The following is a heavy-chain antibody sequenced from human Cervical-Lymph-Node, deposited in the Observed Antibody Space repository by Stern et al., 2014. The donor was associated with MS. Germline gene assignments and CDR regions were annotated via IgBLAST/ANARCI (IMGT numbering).Heavy chain of an antibody. V-gene: IGHV3-48*01. J-gene: IGHJ5*01. Sequence: EDQLVESGGGLVQPGGSLRLSCAASGFPLSIYSMNWVRQAPGKGLEWVSYISTISTIYYADSVKGRFTISRDNAKNSLYLQMNSLRAGDTAVDFCARDDWVERLDSWGQGTLVTVSS. D-gene: IGHD1-1*01. CDR3: ARDDWVERLDS. CDR2: ISTISTI. CDR1: GFPLSIYS.